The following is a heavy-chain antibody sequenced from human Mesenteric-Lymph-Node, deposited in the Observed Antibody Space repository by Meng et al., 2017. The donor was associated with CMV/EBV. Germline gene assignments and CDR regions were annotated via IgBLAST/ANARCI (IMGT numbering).Heavy chain of an antibody. CDR3: ARDFIPFLTGYWDYYYGMDV. V-gene: IGHV1-2*02. CDR2: MNPDTGGA. CDR1: GYTFNFYY. D-gene: IGHD3-9*01. Sequence: ASVKVSCKASGYTFNFYYIHWVRQAPGQGLEWVGWMNPDTGGANSGEKFQGRVTMTRDTSISTAYMELSRLRSDDTAVYYCARDFIPFLTGYWDYYYGMDVWGQGTTVTVSS. J-gene: IGHJ6*02.